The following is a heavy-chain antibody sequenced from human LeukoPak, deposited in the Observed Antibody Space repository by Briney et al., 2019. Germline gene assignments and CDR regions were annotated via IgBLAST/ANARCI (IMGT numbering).Heavy chain of an antibody. D-gene: IGHD5-12*01. CDR3: ARGRYTGYDSGYFDY. CDR1: GFTFSSYA. CDR2: ISYDGTNT. Sequence: PGGSLRLSCAASGFTFSSYAMHWVRQAPGKGLEWVAAISYDGTNTYYTDSAKGRFTISRDNSKNTLYLQMNSLRAEDTAVYSCARGRYTGYDSGYFDYWGQGILVTVPS. V-gene: IGHV3-30*04. J-gene: IGHJ4*02.